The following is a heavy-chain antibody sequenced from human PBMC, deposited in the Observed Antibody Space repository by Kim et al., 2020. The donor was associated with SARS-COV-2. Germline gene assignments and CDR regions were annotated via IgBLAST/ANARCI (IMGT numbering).Heavy chain of an antibody. J-gene: IGHJ3*02. CDR1: GFTFSGYS. CDR3: ARDRSPAYYYASGSHSDAFDI. V-gene: IGHV3-48*02. CDR2: ISSDSTTI. Sequence: GGSLRLSCAASGFTFSGYSMNWVRQAPGKGLEWISYISSDSTTIYYADSVKGRFTISRDNAKNSLYLQMESLRDEDTAVYYCARDRSPAYYYASGSHSDAFDIWGQGTMVTVSS. D-gene: IGHD3-10*01.